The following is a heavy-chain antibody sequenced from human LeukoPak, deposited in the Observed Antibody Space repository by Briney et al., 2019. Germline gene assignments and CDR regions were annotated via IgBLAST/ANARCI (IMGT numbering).Heavy chain of an antibody. CDR3: AREATTFGGVIVHPHFDY. J-gene: IGHJ4*02. CDR2: ISWNSGSI. V-gene: IGHV3-9*01. D-gene: IGHD3-16*02. CDR1: GFTFDDYA. Sequence: GGSLRLSCAASGFTFDDYAMHWVRQAPGRGLEWVSGISWNSGSIGYADSVKGRFTISRDNAKNSLYLQMNSLRAEDTALYYCAREATTFGGVIVHPHFDYWGQGALVTVSS.